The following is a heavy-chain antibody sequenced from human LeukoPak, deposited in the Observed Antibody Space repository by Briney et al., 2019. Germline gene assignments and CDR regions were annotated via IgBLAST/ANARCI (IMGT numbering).Heavy chain of an antibody. CDR1: GFTFSSYG. CDR2: IRYDGSK. J-gene: IGHJ4*02. D-gene: IGHD5-12*01. Sequence: GGSLRLSCAASGFTFSSYGMHWVRQAPGKGLEWVAFIRYDGSKYYADSVKGRFTISRDNAKNSLYLQMNSLRVEGTAVYYCARAWGSDYDLNYWGQGTLVTVSS. V-gene: IGHV3-30*02. CDR3: ARAWGSDYDLNY.